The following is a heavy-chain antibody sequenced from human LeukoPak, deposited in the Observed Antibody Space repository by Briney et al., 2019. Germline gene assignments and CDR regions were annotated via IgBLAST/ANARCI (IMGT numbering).Heavy chain of an antibody. D-gene: IGHD6-19*01. CDR1: GGSISSSSYY. CDR2: IYYRGST. V-gene: IGHV4-39*07. J-gene: IGHJ4*02. Sequence: SETLSLTSTVSGGSISSSSYYWGWIRQLPGKGLEWIRSIYYRGSTYYNPSLKSRVTISVDTSKNQFSLKLSSVTAADTAVYYCARDRVAVAVTGGGYWGQGTLVTVSS. CDR3: ARDRVAVAVTGGGY.